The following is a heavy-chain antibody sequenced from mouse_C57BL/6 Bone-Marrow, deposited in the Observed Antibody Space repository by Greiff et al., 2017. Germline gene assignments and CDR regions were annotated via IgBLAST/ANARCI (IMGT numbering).Heavy chain of an antibody. CDR1: GYTFTNYW. D-gene: IGHD2-4*01. CDR3: ARSYDYDEDTMDY. Sequence: QVHVKQSGAELVKPGASVKLSCKASGYTFTNYWMHWVKQRPGQGLEWIGMMHPNGGSPDYNEKFKSEATLSVDKSSRTAYMELSSLTSEDSAVYYCARSYDYDEDTMDYWGQGTSVTVSS. CDR2: MHPNGGSP. J-gene: IGHJ4*01. V-gene: IGHV1-64*01.